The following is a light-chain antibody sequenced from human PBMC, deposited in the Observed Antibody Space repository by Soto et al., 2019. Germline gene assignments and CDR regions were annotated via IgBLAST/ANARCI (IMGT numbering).Light chain of an antibody. J-gene: IGLJ2*01. Sequence: QSALTQPASVSGSPGQSITISCTGASSDVGSYDVVSWYQQHPGKAPKLIIYEATKRPSGVSNRFSGSKSGNTASLTISGLQAEDESHYYCSSKSSGSTPMLFGGGTKLTVL. V-gene: IGLV2-14*02. CDR3: SSKSSGSTPML. CDR1: SSDVGSYDV. CDR2: EAT.